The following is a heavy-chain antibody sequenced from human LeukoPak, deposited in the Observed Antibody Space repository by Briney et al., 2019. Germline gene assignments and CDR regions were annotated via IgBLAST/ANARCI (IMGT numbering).Heavy chain of an antibody. CDR2: ISYDGSNK. D-gene: IGHD5-12*01. Sequence: PGGSPRLSCAASGFTFSSYAMHWVRQAPGKGLEWVAVISYDGSNKYYADSVKGRFTISRDNSKNTLYLQMNSLRAEDTAVYYCARDGDSGYDFGLVDYWGQGTLVTVSS. V-gene: IGHV3-30-3*01. CDR3: ARDGDSGYDFGLVDY. J-gene: IGHJ4*02. CDR1: GFTFSSYA.